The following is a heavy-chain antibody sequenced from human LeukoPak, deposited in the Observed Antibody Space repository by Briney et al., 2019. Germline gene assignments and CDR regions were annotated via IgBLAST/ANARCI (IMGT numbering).Heavy chain of an antibody. Sequence: GGTLRLSCAASGFTFSNYWMSWVRQAPGKGLEWVANIKQDGSEKYYVDSVKGRFTVSRDNAKNSLFLQMNSLRAEDTAMYYCVTETTVTGWGYWGQGTLVTVSS. CDR3: VTETTVTGWGY. V-gene: IGHV3-7*01. D-gene: IGHD4-17*01. J-gene: IGHJ4*02. CDR2: IKQDGSEK. CDR1: GFTFSNYW.